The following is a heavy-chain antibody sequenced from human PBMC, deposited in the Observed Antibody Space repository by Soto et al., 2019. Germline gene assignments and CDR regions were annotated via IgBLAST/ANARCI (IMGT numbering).Heavy chain of an antibody. Sequence: EVQLVESGGGLVQPGGSLRLSCVYSGFSFSAFSMNWVRQAPGKGLEWVSYISSSSSTIYYADSVKGRLTISRDNAKNSLFLQMDSLRDEDTAVYYCAREGGRHCSPTRCYNAFDIWGQGTMVTVSS. V-gene: IGHV3-48*02. CDR1: GFSFSAFS. J-gene: IGHJ3*02. CDR2: ISSSSSTI. D-gene: IGHD2-2*02. CDR3: AREGGRHCSPTRCYNAFDI.